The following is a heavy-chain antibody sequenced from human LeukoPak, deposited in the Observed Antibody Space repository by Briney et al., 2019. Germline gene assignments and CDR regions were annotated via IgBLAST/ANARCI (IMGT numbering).Heavy chain of an antibody. Sequence: ASVKVSCKASGGTFSSYTISLVRQAPGQGLEWMGRIIPILGIANYAQKFQGRVTITADESTSTAYMELSSLRSEDTAVYYCARRSGWTHNWFDPWGQGTLVTVSS. CDR2: IIPILGIA. CDR3: ARRSGWTHNWFDP. CDR1: GGTFSSYT. J-gene: IGHJ5*02. D-gene: IGHD6-19*01. V-gene: IGHV1-69*02.